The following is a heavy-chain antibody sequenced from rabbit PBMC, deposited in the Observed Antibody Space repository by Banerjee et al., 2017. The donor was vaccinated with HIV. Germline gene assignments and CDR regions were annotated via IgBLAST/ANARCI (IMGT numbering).Heavy chain of an antibody. J-gene: IGHJ4*01. V-gene: IGHV1S43*01. CDR2: INTSSGNT. Sequence: QEQLEESGGDLVKPEGSLTLTCTASGFSFSNKYVMCWVRQAPGKGLEWIACINTSSGNTVYASWAKGRFPISRSTSLITVDLKMTSLTASDTVTYFCARDGYGGYGLYLLGPGTLVTVS. CDR1: GFSFSNKYV. CDR3: ARDGYGGYGLYL. D-gene: IGHD6-1*01.